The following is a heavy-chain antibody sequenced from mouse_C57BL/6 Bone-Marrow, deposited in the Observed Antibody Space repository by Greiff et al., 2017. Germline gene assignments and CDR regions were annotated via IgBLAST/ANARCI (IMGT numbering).Heavy chain of an antibody. Sequence: EVKLMESEGGLVQPGSSMKLSCTASGFTFSDYYMAWVRQVPEKGLEWVANINYDGSSTYYLDSLKSRFIISRDNAKNILYLQMSSLKSEDTATYYCAREGNPPFDYWGQGTTLTVSS. CDR3: AREGNPPFDY. V-gene: IGHV5-16*01. J-gene: IGHJ2*01. D-gene: IGHD2-1*01. CDR2: INYDGSST. CDR1: GFTFSDYY.